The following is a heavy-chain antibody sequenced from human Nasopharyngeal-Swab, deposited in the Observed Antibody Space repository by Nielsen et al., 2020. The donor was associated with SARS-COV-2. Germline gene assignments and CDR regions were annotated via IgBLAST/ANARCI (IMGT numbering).Heavy chain of an antibody. CDR3: ARDTSVDIVRPYYGMDV. J-gene: IGHJ6*02. CDR1: GFSFSSYA. V-gene: IGHV3-23*01. D-gene: IGHD5-12*01. CDR2: ISGSGGST. Sequence: SLNFSCAASGFSFSSYAMSWGRQAPRKRLEWVSAISGSGGSTYYADSVKGRITISRDSSKNTLYLQMNRLRAEDTAVYYCARDTSVDIVRPYYGMDVWGQGTTVTVSS.